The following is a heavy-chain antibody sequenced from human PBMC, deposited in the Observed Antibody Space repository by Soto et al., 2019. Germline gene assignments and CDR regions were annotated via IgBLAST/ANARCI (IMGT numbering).Heavy chain of an antibody. CDR2: IVHSGST. CDR1: GVTITTNHW. V-gene: IGHV4-4*02. J-gene: IGHJ5*02. CDR3: ARSVFP. Sequence: PSRRLSLTRGVSGVTITTNHWWSWVRQPPGKGLEWIGEIVHSGSTYYNPSLKSRVTISVDTSKNQFSLKLTSVTAADTAVYYCARSVFPRGQGTLVTVSS.